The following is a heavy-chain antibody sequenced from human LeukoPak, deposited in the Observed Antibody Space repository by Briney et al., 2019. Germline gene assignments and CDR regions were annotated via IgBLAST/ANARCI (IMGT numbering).Heavy chain of an antibody. J-gene: IGHJ3*02. Sequence: VASVKVSFKASGYTFTNYYIHWVRQAPGQGLEWMGIINPSGSSTSYAQKFQGRVAMTRDTSTSTVYMELSSLRSEDTAVYYCAGGTTNTKGAFDMWGQGTMVTVSS. CDR2: INPSGSST. D-gene: IGHD2-8*01. CDR3: AGGTTNTKGAFDM. V-gene: IGHV1-46*01. CDR1: GYTFTNYY.